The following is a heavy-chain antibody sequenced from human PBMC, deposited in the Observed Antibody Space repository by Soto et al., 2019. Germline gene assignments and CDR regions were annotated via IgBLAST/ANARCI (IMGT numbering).Heavy chain of an antibody. CDR3: AKFYCISTTCQALAANATGGFDI. CDR2: ISANSATT. Sequence: EVQLLESGGGLIQPGGSLRLSCAASGFTFSSDAMSWVRQSPGKGLECVSGISANSATTCYVDSVKGRFTNSRDNSKKMLLLDMSNLTAEDTATYYCAKFYCISTTCQALAANATGGFDIWGQGTLVTVS. J-gene: IGHJ3*02. V-gene: IGHV3-23*01. CDR1: GFTFSSDA. D-gene: IGHD2-2*01.